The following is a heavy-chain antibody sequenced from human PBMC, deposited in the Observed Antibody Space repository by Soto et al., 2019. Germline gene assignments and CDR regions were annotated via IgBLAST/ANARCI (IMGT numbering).Heavy chain of an antibody. CDR1: GFTFSSSE. CDR2: IHPSGQPI. V-gene: IGHV3-48*03. D-gene: IGHD1-1*01. J-gene: IGHJ3*01. CDR3: TKRRSARPGFDAFDL. Sequence: GGSLRLSCAASGFTFSSSEMYWVRQAPGKGLEWVSYIHPSGQPIFYADSVKGRFTISRDNAKNSLYLQMSSLRAEDTAVYYCTKRRSARPGFDAFDLWGHGTMVTVSS.